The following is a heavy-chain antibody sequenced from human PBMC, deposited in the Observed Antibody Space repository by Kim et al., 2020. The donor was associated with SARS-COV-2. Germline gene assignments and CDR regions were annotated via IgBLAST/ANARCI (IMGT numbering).Heavy chain of an antibody. CDR3: ARQRSSGYYGHFDY. Sequence: SETLSLTCTVSGGSISSYYWSWIRQPPGKGLEWIGYIYYSGSTNYNPSLKSRVTISVDTSKNQFSLKLSSVTAADTGVYYCARQRSSGYYGHFDYWGQGTLVTVSS. CDR1: GGSISSYY. D-gene: IGHD3-22*01. J-gene: IGHJ4*02. CDR2: IYYSGST. V-gene: IGHV4-59*08.